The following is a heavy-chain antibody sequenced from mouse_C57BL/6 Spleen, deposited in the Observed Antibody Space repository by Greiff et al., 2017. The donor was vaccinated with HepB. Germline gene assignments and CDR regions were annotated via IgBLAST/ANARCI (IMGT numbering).Heavy chain of an antibody. CDR1: GYTFTSYW. CDR2: IDPSDSYT. D-gene: IGHD1-1*01. Sequence: VQLQQPGAELMRPGTSVKLSCKASGYTFTSYWMHWVKQRPGQGLEWIGVIDPSDSYTNYNQKFKGKATLTVDTSSSTAYMQLSSLTSEDSAVYYCARPLITTVVGGDYFDYWGQGTTLTVSS. CDR3: ARPLITTVVGGDYFDY. J-gene: IGHJ2*01. V-gene: IGHV1-59*01.